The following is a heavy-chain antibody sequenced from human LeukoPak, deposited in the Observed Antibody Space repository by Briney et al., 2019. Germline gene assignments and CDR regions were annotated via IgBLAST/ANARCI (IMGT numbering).Heavy chain of an antibody. CDR1: GLTFSNAW. CDR2: IKSKTDGGTT. V-gene: IGHV3-15*01. CDR3: TTDDTWKQRGVTIFGDY. D-gene: IGHD3-3*02. J-gene: IGHJ4*02. Sequence: GGSLRLSCAASGLTFSNAWMSWVRQAPGKGLEWVGRIKSKTDGGTTDYAAPVKGRFTISRDDSKNTLYLQMNSLKPEDTAVYYCTTDDTWKQRGVTIFGDYGARGPLVTVSS.